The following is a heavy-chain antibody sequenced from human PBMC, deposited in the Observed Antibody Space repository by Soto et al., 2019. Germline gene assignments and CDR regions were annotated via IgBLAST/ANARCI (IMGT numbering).Heavy chain of an antibody. J-gene: IGHJ6*02. CDR2: FDPEDGET. CDR3: ATMTENDFWSGSGMDV. D-gene: IGHD3-3*01. CDR1: GYTLTELS. Sequence: ASVKVSCKVSGYTLTELSMHWVRQAPGKGLEWMGGFDPEDGETIYAQKFQGRVTMTEDTSTDTAYMELSSLRSEDTAVYYCATMTENDFWSGSGMDVWGQGXTVTVYS. V-gene: IGHV1-24*01.